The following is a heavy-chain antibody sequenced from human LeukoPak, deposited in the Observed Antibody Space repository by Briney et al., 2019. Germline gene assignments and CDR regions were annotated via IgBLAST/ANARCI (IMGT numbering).Heavy chain of an antibody. Sequence: GGSLRLSCAVSGFTFSNVWMSWVRQAPGKGLEWVSAISGSGGSTYYADSVKGRFTISRDNSKNTLYLQMNSLRAEDTAVYYCAKDRAVRGVMRLDYWGQGTLVTVSS. V-gene: IGHV3-23*01. J-gene: IGHJ4*02. D-gene: IGHD3-10*01. CDR3: AKDRAVRGVMRLDY. CDR1: GFTFSNVW. CDR2: ISGSGGST.